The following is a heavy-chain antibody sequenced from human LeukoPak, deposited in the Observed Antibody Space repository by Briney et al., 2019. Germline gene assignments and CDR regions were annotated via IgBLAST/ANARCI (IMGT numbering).Heavy chain of an antibody. V-gene: IGHV1-3*01. CDR3: ARDGAHYDSSGYPVYYFDY. CDR1: GYTFTSYA. D-gene: IGHD3-22*01. J-gene: IGHJ4*02. Sequence: ASVKVSCTASGYTFTSYAMHWVRQAPGQRLEWMGWINAGNGNTKYSQKFQGRVTITRDTSASTAYMELSSLRSEDTAVYYCARDGAHYDSSGYPVYYFDYWGQGTLVTVSS. CDR2: INAGNGNT.